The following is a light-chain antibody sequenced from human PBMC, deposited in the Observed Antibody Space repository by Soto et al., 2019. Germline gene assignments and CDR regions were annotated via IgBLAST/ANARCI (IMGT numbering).Light chain of an antibody. CDR2: KAS. CDR3: QHYNSWA. Sequence: DVQMTQSPSTLSASVGDRVTITCRASQTIGSLLAWYQQKPGKAPNLLIYKASSLESGIPSRFSGSGFGTECTLTITGLQPDDFATYYCQHYNSWAFGQGTKVEI. CDR1: QTIGSL. V-gene: IGKV1-5*03. J-gene: IGKJ1*01.